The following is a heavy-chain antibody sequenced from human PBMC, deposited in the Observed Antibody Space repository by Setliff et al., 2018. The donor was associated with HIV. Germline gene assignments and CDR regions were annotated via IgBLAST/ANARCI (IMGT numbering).Heavy chain of an antibody. CDR2: INVGNGDT. CDR1: RYTFTTYS. J-gene: IGHJ4*02. Sequence: GASVKVSCKASRYTFTTYSLHWVRQAPGHSLEWMGWINVGNGDTKYSPELQGRISITRDTSANTAYMELSSLRSDDTAVYFCARGALLAVFDFDHWGQGTQVTVSS. CDR3: ARGALLAVFDFDH. V-gene: IGHV1-3*01. D-gene: IGHD3-10*01.